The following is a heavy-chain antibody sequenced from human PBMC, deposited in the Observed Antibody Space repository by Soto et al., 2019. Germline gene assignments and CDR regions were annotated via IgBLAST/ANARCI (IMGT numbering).Heavy chain of an antibody. V-gene: IGHV3-21*01. D-gene: IGHD3-3*01. CDR2: FTGGHGKT. CDR1: GFTIPDYG. J-gene: IGHJ6*02. Sequence: GGSLRLSCVVSGFTIPDYGVTWVRQPPGQGLEWVSGFTGGHGKTFYADSVKGRFTISRDNAKNSLYLQMNSLRAEDTAVYYCARDSFGVVTRLPIVWGQGTTAPVSS. CDR3: ARDSFGVVTRLPIV.